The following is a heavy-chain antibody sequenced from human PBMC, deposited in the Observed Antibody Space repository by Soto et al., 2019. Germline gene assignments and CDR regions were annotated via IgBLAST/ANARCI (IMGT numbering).Heavy chain of an antibody. V-gene: IGHV4-4*07. J-gene: IGHJ5*02. CDR2: IYTSGST. CDR3: ARDTDRAVAGVTNWFDP. D-gene: IGHD6-19*01. Sequence: QVQLQESGPGLVKPSETLSLTCTVSGGSISSYYWSWIRQPAGKGLEWIGRIYTSGSTNYNPSLKSRVTMSVGTSKNQFSLKLSSVTAADTAVYYCARDTDRAVAGVTNWFDPWGQGTLVTVSS. CDR1: GGSISSYY.